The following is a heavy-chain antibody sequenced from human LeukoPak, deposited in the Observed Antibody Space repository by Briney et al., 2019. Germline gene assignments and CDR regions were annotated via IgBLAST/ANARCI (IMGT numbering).Heavy chain of an antibody. V-gene: IGHV1-46*01. CDR2: INPSVGGT. J-gene: IGHJ4*02. CDR1: GYTFTGYY. Sequence: ASVKVSCKASGYTFTGYYMHWVRHAPGQGLEWMGIINPSVGGTRHAQKFQGRVTMTRGTPTSTVYMELSSLRSEDTAIYYCARSVGSTTYYYPFDHWGQGTLVTVSS. CDR3: ARSVGSTTYYYPFDH. D-gene: IGHD2/OR15-2a*01.